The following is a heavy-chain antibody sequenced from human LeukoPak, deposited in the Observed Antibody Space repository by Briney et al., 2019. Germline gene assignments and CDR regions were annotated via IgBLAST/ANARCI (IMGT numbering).Heavy chain of an antibody. CDR3: ARGITSTWYSVAY. V-gene: IGHV3-30*19. J-gene: IGHJ4*02. Sequence: GGSLRLSCAASGFTFSSYGMHWVRQAPGKGLEWVAHISFDGSSKYYADSVKGRFTISRDNSKNTLYLQMNSLRAEDTAVYYCARGITSTWYSVAYWGQGTVVTVSS. CDR2: ISFDGSSK. CDR1: GFTFSSYG. D-gene: IGHD2-15*01.